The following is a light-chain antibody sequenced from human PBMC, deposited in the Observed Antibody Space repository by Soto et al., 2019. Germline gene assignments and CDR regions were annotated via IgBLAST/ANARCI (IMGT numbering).Light chain of an antibody. V-gene: IGKV1-27*01. J-gene: IGKJ1*01. CDR2: AAS. CDR1: QGISIN. Sequence: DIQMTQSPSSLSASVGDRVTITCRASQGISINLAWYQQKPGKVPRLLIYAASTLQSGAPSRFRGAGSVTYFTLTINGLQPEDVANYYCQKYNSAPWTLDQGTNVEIK. CDR3: QKYNSAPWT.